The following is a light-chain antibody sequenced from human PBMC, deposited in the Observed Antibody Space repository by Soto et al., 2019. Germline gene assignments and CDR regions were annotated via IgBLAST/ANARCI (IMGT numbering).Light chain of an antibody. V-gene: IGKV3-20*01. CDR1: QNINNNY. J-gene: IGKJ5*01. CDR2: DAS. Sequence: VLTQSPGTLSLSPGGRTTLSCRAGQNINNNYLAWYHHKHGQXPRLLIYDASLRATGVPDRFSAILSGTAFTLTITRLEPDDAEVYYCQQHGISHITFGQGTRLEI. CDR3: QQHGISHIT.